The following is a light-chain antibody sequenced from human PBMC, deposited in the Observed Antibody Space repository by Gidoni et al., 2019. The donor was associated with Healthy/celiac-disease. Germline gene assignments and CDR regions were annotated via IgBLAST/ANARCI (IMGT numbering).Light chain of an antibody. J-gene: IGKJ1*01. CDR1: QSISSY. CDR2: AAS. V-gene: IGKV1-39*01. CDR3: QQSYSTPLR. Sequence: DIQMTQSPSSLSASVGDRVTITCRASQSISSYLNWYQQKPGKAPKLLIYAASILQSGVPSRFSGSGSGTDFTLTISSLQPEDFATYYCQQSYSTPLRFGQGTKVEIK.